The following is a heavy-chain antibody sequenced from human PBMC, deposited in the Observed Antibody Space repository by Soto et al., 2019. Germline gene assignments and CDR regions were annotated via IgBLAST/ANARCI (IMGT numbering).Heavy chain of an antibody. CDR1: GGTFSSYA. CDR2: IIPIFGTA. D-gene: IGHD3-10*01. CDR3: ASMGAVPGRNIYYYYGMDV. Sequence: AVKVSCKASGGTFSSYAISWVRQAPGQGLEWMGGIIPIFGTANYAQKFQGRVTITADESTSTAYMELSSLRSEDTAVYYCASMGAVPGRNIYYYYGMDVWGQGTTVTVSS. J-gene: IGHJ6*02. V-gene: IGHV1-69*13.